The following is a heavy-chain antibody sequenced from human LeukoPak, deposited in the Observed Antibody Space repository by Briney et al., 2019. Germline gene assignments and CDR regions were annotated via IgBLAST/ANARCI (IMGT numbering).Heavy chain of an antibody. CDR1: GGSISSYY. V-gene: IGHV4-4*07. CDR3: ARDLVPVTLLWFGELSSGWFDP. Sequence: PSETLSLTCTVSGGSISSYYWSWIRQPAGKGLEWIGRIYTSGSTNYNPSLKSRVTMSVDTSKNQFSLKLSSVTAADTAVYYCARDLVPVTLLWFGELSSGWFDPWGQGTLVTVSS. CDR2: IYTSGST. D-gene: IGHD3-10*01. J-gene: IGHJ5*02.